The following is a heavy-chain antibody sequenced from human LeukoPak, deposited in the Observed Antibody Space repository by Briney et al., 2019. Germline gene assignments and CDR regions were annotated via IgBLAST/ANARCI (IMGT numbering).Heavy chain of an antibody. V-gene: IGHV1-69*05. Sequence: SVKVSCKASGGTFSGYAISWVRQAPGQGLEWMGGIIPIFDTANYAQKFQGRVTITTDESTSTAYMELSSLRPEDTAVYYCASNSQVSGSWGQGTLVTASS. CDR1: GGTFSGYA. CDR3: ASNSQVSGS. D-gene: IGHD1-26*01. J-gene: IGHJ5*02. CDR2: IIPIFDTA.